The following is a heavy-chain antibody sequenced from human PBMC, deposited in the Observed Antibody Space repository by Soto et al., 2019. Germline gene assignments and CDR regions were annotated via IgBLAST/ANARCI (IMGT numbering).Heavy chain of an antibody. Sequence: SETLSLTCTVSGDSVSSSNYYWGWIRQPPGKGLEWIGSVYYSGSTYYNPSLKSRVTMSVDTSKNQFSLKLSSVTAADAAVYYCARHPTFSGWEYYFDYWGQGTPVTVSS. V-gene: IGHV4-39*01. D-gene: IGHD6-19*01. CDR2: VYYSGST. CDR1: GDSVSSSNYY. J-gene: IGHJ4*02. CDR3: ARHPTFSGWEYYFDY.